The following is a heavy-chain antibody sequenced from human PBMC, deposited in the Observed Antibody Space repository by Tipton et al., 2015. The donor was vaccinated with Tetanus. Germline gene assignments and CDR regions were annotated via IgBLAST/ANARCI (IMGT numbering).Heavy chain of an antibody. D-gene: IGHD2-2*01. CDR2: LDYSGNT. V-gene: IGHV4-39*01. CDR1: GSSITSTTHY. CDR3: AKSDRVTRTSWYFHD. Sequence: TLSLTCTVSGSSITSTTHYWGWIRQPPGKGLEWIGSLDYSGNTYYNSSLMSRVTISVDTSKNQFSLRLNSVTAVDTAVYYCAKSDRVTRTSWYFHDWGQGTLVTVSS. J-gene: IGHJ4*02.